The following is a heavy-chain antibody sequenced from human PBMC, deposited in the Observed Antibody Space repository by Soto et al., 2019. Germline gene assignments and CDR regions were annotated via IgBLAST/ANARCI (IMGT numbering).Heavy chain of an antibody. J-gene: IGHJ6*02. CDR1: GGTFSGYT. CDR2: IIPILGIA. V-gene: IGHV1-69*02. CDR3: ASRVGAKARDGMAV. D-gene: IGHD1-26*01. Sequence: QVQLVQSGAEVKKPGSSVKVSCKASGGTFSGYTISWVRQAPGQGLEWMGRIIPILGIANYAQKFQGRVTITWDKATSTAYMELSSLGDEDTAVYYCASRVGAKARDGMAVGGQGTTVTVSS.